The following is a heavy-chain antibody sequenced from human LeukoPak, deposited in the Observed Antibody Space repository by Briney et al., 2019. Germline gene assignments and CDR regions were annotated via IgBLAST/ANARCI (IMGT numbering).Heavy chain of an antibody. Sequence: GGSLRLSCAASGFTFSSYAMSRVRQAPGKGLEWVSVISGSGGSTYYADSVKGRFTISRDNSKNTLYLQMNSLRDEDTAVYYCANLESGDDVFDIWGQGTMVTVSS. CDR1: GFTFSSYA. CDR2: ISGSGGST. V-gene: IGHV3-23*01. J-gene: IGHJ3*02. D-gene: IGHD5-12*01. CDR3: ANLESGDDVFDI.